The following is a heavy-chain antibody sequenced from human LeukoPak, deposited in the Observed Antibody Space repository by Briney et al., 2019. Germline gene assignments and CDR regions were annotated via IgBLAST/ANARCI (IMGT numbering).Heavy chain of an antibody. D-gene: IGHD2-8*01. CDR3: ARGCTNGVCYVDY. Sequence: TSETLSLTCAVSGGSISSSNWWSWVRQPPGKGLEWIGEIYHSGSTNYNPSLKSRVTISVDKSKNQFSLKLSSVTAADTAVYYCARGCTNGVCYVDYWGQGTLVTVSP. CDR2: IYHSGST. J-gene: IGHJ4*02. CDR1: GGSISSSNW. V-gene: IGHV4-4*02.